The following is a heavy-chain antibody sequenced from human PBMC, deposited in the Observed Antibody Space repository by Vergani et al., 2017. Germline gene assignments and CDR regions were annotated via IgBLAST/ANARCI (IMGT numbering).Heavy chain of an antibody. CDR1: GFTFSSYA. V-gene: IGHV3-23*01. CDR2: ISGSGGST. Sequence: EVQLLESGGGLVQPGGSLRLSCAASGFTFSSYAMSWVRQAPGKGLEWVSAISGSGGSTYYADSVKGRFTISRDNSKNTLYLQMNSLRAEDTAVYYCARSPKGSSSSGDYYYYYYMDVWGKGTTVTVSS. D-gene: IGHD6-6*01. J-gene: IGHJ6*03. CDR3: ARSPKGSSSSGDYYYYYYMDV.